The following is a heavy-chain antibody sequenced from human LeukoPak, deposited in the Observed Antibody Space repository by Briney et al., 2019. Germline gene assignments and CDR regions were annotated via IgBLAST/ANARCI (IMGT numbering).Heavy chain of an antibody. CDR3: AREGDFWSGYPIDHYYYMDV. Sequence: PGGSLGLSCSASGFTFSSYAMTWVRQAPGKGLEWVSTISGRGDLEFYTESVKGRFTISRDHSKNTVHLQMDSLRAEDTAIYYCAREGDFWSGYPIDHYYYMDVWGKGTTVTATS. CDR1: GFTFSSYA. J-gene: IGHJ6*03. D-gene: IGHD3-3*01. V-gene: IGHV3-23*01. CDR2: ISGRGDLE.